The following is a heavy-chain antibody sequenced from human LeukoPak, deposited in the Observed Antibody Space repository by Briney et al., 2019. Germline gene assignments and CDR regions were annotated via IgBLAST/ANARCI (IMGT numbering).Heavy chain of an antibody. J-gene: IGHJ4*02. V-gene: IGHV3-23*01. Sequence: GGSLRLSCAASGFSFRSHGMNWVRQAPGKGLEWVSGITGSGGSTYYADSVKGRFTISRDNSKNTVYLQINSLTAEDTAVYFCGRDSRWAQPDYWGQGTLVTVSS. CDR1: GFSFRSHG. CDR3: GRDSRWAQPDY. D-gene: IGHD5-24*01. CDR2: ITGSGGST.